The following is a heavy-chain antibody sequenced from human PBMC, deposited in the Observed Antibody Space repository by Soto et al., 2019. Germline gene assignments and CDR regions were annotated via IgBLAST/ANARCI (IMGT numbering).Heavy chain of an antibody. Sequence: PSETLSLTCAVYGGSFSGYYWSWIRQPPGKGLEWIGEINHSGSTNYNPSLKSRVTISVDTSKNQFSLKLSSVTAADTAVYYCASGLYDIVVVPAAIRNYGMDVWGQGTTVTVSS. CDR3: ASGLYDIVVVPAAIRNYGMDV. CDR1: GGSFSGYY. V-gene: IGHV4-34*01. D-gene: IGHD2-2*01. J-gene: IGHJ6*02. CDR2: INHSGST.